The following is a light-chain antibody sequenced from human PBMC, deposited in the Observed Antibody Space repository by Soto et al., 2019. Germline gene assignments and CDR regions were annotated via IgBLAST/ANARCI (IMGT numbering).Light chain of an antibody. V-gene: IGLV2-8*01. CDR2: EVT. CDR1: SSDVGAYNR. CDR3: SSYAGSYRV. Sequence: QSALTQPPSVSASPGQSVTIPCTATSSDVGAYNRVSWYQQYPGTPPKLMISEVTKRPSGVPDRFSGSKSGNTASLTVSGLQAEDEADYYCSSYAGSYRVFGTGTKVTVL. J-gene: IGLJ1*01.